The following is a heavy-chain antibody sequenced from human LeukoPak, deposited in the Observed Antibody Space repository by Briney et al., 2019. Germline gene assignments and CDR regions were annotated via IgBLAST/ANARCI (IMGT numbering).Heavy chain of an antibody. D-gene: IGHD1-26*01. CDR1: GFTFSTYA. V-gene: IGHV3-23*01. Sequence: GGSLRLSCAASGFTFSTYAMSWVRQAPGKGLEWVSAISGSGGSTYYADSVKGRFTISRDNSKNTLYLQMNSLRAEDTAVYYCARVSGDYYRWFDSWGQGTLVTVSS. J-gene: IGHJ5*01. CDR3: ARVSGDYYRWFDS. CDR2: ISGSGGST.